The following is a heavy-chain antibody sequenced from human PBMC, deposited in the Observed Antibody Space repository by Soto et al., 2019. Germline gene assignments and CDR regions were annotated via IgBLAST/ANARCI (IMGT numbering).Heavy chain of an antibody. D-gene: IGHD5-18*01. CDR2: ISSSDAK. CDR1: GFSLSNPRMS. V-gene: IGHV2-26*01. J-gene: IGHJ4*02. Sequence: QVTLKESGPVLVKPTETLTLTCTVSGFSLSNPRMSVGWIRQPPGKALEWLAHISSSDAKSYTTSLRNRLTISTAASKSPVALTLTNMDPVDTATYYCARMLGYGYDYWGQGTLVTVSS. CDR3: ARMLGYGYDY.